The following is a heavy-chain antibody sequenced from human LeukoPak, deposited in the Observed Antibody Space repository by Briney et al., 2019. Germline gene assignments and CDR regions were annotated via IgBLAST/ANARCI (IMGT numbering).Heavy chain of an antibody. CDR3: ARDSARVLRYVDGVNWFDP. CDR1: RFIFSSYA. V-gene: IGHV3-30*04. J-gene: IGHJ5*02. D-gene: IGHD3-9*01. CDR2: ISYDGKNE. Sequence: GGSLRLSCAASRFIFSSYAMHWVRQAPGKGLEWVAVISYDGKNEYYADSVKGRFTISRDNSRNTLYLQMNSLRAEDTAVYYCARDSARVLRYVDGVNWFDPWGQGTLVTVSS.